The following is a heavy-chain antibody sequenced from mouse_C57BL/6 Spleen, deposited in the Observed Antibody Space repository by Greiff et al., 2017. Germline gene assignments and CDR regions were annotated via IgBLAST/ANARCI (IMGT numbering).Heavy chain of an antibody. J-gene: IGHJ4*01. CDR1: GFTFSDYG. CDR2: ISSGSSTI. V-gene: IGHV5-17*01. D-gene: IGHD3-3*01. CDR3: ARDSYDYAMDY. Sequence: EVQGVESGGGLAKPGGSLKLSCAASGFTFSDYGMHWVRQAPEKGLEWVAYISSGSSTIYYADTVKGRFTISRDNAKNTLFLQMTSLRSEDTAMYYCARDSYDYAMDYWGQGTSVTVSS.